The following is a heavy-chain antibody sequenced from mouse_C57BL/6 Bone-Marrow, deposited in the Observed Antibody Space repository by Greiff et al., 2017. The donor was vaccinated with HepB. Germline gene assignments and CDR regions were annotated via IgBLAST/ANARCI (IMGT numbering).Heavy chain of an antibody. Sequence: EVQLKESGPGLVKPSQSLSLTCSVTGYSITSGYYWNWIRQFPGNKLEWMGYISYDGSNNYNPSLKNRISITRDTSKNQFFLKLNSVTTEDTATYYCARGEYYGYAMDYWGQGTSVTVSS. V-gene: IGHV3-6*01. CDR1: GYSITSGYY. D-gene: IGHD1-1*02. J-gene: IGHJ4*01. CDR2: ISYDGSN. CDR3: ARGEYYGYAMDY.